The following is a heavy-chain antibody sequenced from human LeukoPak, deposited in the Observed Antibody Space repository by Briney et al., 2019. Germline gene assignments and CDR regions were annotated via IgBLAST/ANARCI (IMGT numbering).Heavy chain of an antibody. CDR2: IYHSGST. CDR1: GGSISSGGYY. CDR3: ARGPEIYYFDY. V-gene: IGHV4-30-2*01. J-gene: IGHJ4*02. Sequence: PSQTLSLTCTVSGGSISSGGYYWSWIRQPPGKGLEWIGHIYHSGSTYYNPSLKSRVTISVDRSKNQFSLKLSSVTAADTAVYYCARGPEIYYFDYWGQGTLVTVSS.